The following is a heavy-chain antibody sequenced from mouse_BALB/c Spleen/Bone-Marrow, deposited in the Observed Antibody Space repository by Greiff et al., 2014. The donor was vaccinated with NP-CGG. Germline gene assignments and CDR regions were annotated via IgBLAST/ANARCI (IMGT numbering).Heavy chain of an antibody. CDR1: GFTFTSYW. J-gene: IGHJ4*01. D-gene: IGHD2-1*01. CDR3: ARDGNYRYAMAH. V-gene: IGHV1S81*02. CDR2: INPSNGRT. Sequence: VQLQESGDELVKPGASVKLSCMASGFTFTSYWIHWVKQRPGQGPEWIGEINPSNGRTNYNEKFKRKATLTEDKSSSTAYMQLSSLTSEDSAVYYSARDGNYRYAMAHWGQGPSVTVSS.